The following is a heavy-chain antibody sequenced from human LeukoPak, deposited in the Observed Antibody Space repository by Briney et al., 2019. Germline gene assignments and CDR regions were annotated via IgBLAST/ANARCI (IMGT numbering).Heavy chain of an antibody. CDR2: IRYDGSNK. CDR3: AKTRAGGYGLDY. V-gene: IGHV3-30*02. CDR1: GFTFSSYG. J-gene: IGHJ4*02. Sequence: GGSLRLSCAAPGFTFSSYGMHWVRQAPGKGLEWVAFIRYDGSNKYYADSVKGRFTISRDNSKNTLYLQMNSLRAEDTAVYYCAKTRAGGYGLDYWGQGTLVTVSS. D-gene: IGHD6-19*01.